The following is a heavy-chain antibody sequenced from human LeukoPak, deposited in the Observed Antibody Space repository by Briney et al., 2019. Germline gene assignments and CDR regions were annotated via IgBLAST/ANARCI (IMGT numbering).Heavy chain of an antibody. V-gene: IGHV1-18*01. J-gene: IGHJ5*02. Sequence: AAVKVSCKASGYPFTSYGITWVRQAPVQGLEWLGWISAYNGNTNYAQNLQGRVTMTTDTSTTTAYMELRSLRSDDTAVYYCARGYCSSASCYPSSANWLDPWGQGTLVTVSP. D-gene: IGHD2-2*01. CDR2: ISAYNGNT. CDR3: ARGYCSSASCYPSSANWLDP. CDR1: GYPFTSYG.